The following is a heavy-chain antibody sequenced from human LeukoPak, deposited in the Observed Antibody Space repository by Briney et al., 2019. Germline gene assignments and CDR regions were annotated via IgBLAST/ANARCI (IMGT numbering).Heavy chain of an antibody. Sequence: SETLSLTCAVYGGSFSGYYWSWIRQPPGKGLEWIGEINHSGGTNYNPSLKSRVTISVDTSKSQFSLKLSSVTAADTAVYYCARGLRITIFGVALYNWFDPWGQGTLVTVSS. V-gene: IGHV4-34*01. CDR2: INHSGGT. CDR1: GGSFSGYY. CDR3: ARGLRITIFGVALYNWFDP. J-gene: IGHJ5*02. D-gene: IGHD3-3*01.